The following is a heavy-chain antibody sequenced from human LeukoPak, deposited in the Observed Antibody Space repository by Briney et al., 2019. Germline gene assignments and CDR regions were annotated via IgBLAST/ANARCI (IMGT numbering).Heavy chain of an antibody. D-gene: IGHD3-3*01. CDR3: ARHVRFLEWLSSYYFDY. CDR2: IYYSGTP. J-gene: IGHJ4*02. Sequence: SETLSLTCTVSGGTISSSSYYWGWIRQPPGKGLEWIGSIYYSGTPYYNPSLKSRVTISVDTSKSQFSLRLTSVTAADTAVYYCARHVRFLEWLSSYYFDYWGQGTLVTVSS. V-gene: IGHV4-39*01. CDR1: GGTISSSSYY.